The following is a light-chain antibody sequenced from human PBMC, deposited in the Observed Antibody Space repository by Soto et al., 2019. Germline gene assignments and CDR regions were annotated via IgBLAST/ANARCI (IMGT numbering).Light chain of an antibody. V-gene: IGKV3-20*01. CDR2: GAS. J-gene: IGKJ3*01. Sequence: EIVLTQSPGTLSLSPRERATLSCRASQSVSSGYLAWYQQKPGQAPRLLIYGASSRATVIPDRFSGSGSGTDFTLTISRLEPEDFAVYYCQQYGSSFGPGTKVDIK. CDR3: QQYGSS. CDR1: QSVSSGY.